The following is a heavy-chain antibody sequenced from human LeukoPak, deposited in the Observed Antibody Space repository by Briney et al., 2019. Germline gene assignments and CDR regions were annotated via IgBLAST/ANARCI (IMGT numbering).Heavy chain of an antibody. Sequence: GGSLRLSCAASGFTFSSYWMHCVRQAPGKGLVWVSRINSDGSSTSYADSVKGRFTISRDNAKNTLYLQMNSLRAEDTAVYYCASGDFWSGYSPPDDYWGQGTLVTVSS. D-gene: IGHD3-3*01. CDR2: INSDGSST. V-gene: IGHV3-74*01. CDR3: ASGDFWSGYSPPDDY. J-gene: IGHJ4*02. CDR1: GFTFSSYW.